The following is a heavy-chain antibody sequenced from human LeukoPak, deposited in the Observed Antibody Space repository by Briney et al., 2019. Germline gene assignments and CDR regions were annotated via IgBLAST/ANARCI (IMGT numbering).Heavy chain of an antibody. CDR3: ARDGTVVPYDAFDI. D-gene: IGHD4-23*01. V-gene: IGHV3-21*01. CDR1: GFTFSSYS. J-gene: IGHJ3*02. CDR2: ISSSSSYI. Sequence: GGSLRLSCAASGFTFSSYSMNWVRQAPGKGLEWVSSISSSSSYIYYADSVKGRFTISRDNSKNTLYLQMSSLRPEDTAVYYCARDGTVVPYDAFDIWGQGTMVTVSS.